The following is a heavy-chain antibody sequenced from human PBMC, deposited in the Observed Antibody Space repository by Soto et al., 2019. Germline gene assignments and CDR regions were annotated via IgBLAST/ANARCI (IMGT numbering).Heavy chain of an antibody. V-gene: IGHV4-59*01. CDR1: GGSISSYY. J-gene: IGHJ4*02. D-gene: IGHD5-18*01. CDR3: ARESTWIQLWAYYFDY. Sequence: SETLSLTCTVSGGSISSYYWSWIRQPPGKGLEWIGYIYYSGSTNYNPSLKSRVTISVDTSKNQFSLKLSSVTAADTAVYYCARESTWIQLWAYYFDYWGQGTLVTVSS. CDR2: IYYSGST.